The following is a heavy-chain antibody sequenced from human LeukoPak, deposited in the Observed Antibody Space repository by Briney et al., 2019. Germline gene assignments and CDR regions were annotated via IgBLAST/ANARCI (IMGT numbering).Heavy chain of an antibody. V-gene: IGHV1-69*13. CDR3: ARGPQVGAFDL. CDR2: IIPIFTTA. D-gene: IGHD1-26*01. CDR1: GGTISNYV. Sequence: SVKVSCKAAGGTISNYVISWVRQAPGQGLEWMGGIIPIFTTANYAQKFQGRVTITADESTSTAYMELSSLRSEDAAVYYCARGPQVGAFDLWGQGTMVTVSS. J-gene: IGHJ3*01.